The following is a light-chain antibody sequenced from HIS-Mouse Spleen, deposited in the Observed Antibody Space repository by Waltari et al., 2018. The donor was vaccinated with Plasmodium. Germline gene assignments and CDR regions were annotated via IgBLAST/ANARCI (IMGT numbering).Light chain of an antibody. V-gene: IGKV3-15*01. CDR3: QQYNNWPPYT. Sequence: EIVMTQSPATLSVSPGERATLSCRASQSVSSNLAWYQQKPGQAPRLLIYGASTRATGNPARCSGSGSGTEFTLTISSMQSEDFAVYYCQQYNNWPPYTFGQGTKLEIK. CDR2: GAS. CDR1: QSVSSN. J-gene: IGKJ2*01.